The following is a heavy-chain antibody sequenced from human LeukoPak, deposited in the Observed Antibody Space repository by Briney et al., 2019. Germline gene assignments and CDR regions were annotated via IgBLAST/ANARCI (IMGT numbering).Heavy chain of an antibody. Sequence: GGSLRLSCAASGFTFSSYSMNWVRQAPGKGLEWVSSISSSSSYIHYADSVKGRFTISRDNAKNSLYLQMNSLRAEDTAVYYCAISRDGYNCPFDYWGQGTLVTVSS. D-gene: IGHD5-24*01. CDR2: ISSSSSYI. V-gene: IGHV3-21*01. CDR1: GFTFSSYS. CDR3: AISRDGYNCPFDY. J-gene: IGHJ4*02.